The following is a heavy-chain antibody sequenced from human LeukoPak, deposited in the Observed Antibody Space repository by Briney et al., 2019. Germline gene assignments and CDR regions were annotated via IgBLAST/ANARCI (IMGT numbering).Heavy chain of an antibody. V-gene: IGHV1-69*06. CDR2: IIPLFGTP. CDR3: ASATLRCSGGSCYEMDV. Sequence: GASVKVSCKASGYTFTSYAMNWVRQAPGQGLEWMGGIIPLFGTPDYAQKFQDRLTITADKSTSTAYMELSSLRSEDTAVYYCASATLRCSGGSCYEMDVWGKGTTVTVSS. CDR1: GYTFTSYA. D-gene: IGHD2-15*01. J-gene: IGHJ6*04.